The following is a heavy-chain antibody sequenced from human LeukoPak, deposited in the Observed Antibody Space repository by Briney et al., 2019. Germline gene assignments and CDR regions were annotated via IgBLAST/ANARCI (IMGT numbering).Heavy chain of an antibody. CDR2: IIPIFGTA. CDR3: ARSSGSYRYYFDY. CDR1: GGTFSSYA. J-gene: IGHJ4*02. Sequence: SVQVSCEASGGTFSSYAISWVRQAPGQGLEWMGGIIPIFGTANYAQKFQGRVTITADESTSTAYMELSSLRSEDTAVYYCARSSGSYRYYFDYWGQGTLVTVSS. V-gene: IGHV1-69*13. D-gene: IGHD1-26*01.